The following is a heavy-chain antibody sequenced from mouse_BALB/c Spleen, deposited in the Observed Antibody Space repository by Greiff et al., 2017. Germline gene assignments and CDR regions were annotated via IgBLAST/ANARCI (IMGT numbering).Heavy chain of an antibody. CDR1: GFTFSSYA. J-gene: IGHJ2*01. V-gene: IGHV5-6-5*01. CDR2: ISSGGST. Sequence: EVQLVESGGGLVKPGGSLKLSCAASGFTFSSYAMSWVRQTPEKRLEWVASISSGGSTYYPDSVKGRFTISRDNARNILYLQMSSLRSEDTAMYYCARGKIPYYYGSSPYYFDYWGQGTTLTVSA. D-gene: IGHD1-1*01. CDR3: ARGKIPYYYGSSPYYFDY.